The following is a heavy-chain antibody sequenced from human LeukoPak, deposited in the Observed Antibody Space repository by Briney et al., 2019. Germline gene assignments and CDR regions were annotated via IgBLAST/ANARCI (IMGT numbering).Heavy chain of an antibody. CDR3: ALPPFLIPAPPKV. D-gene: IGHD6-6*01. J-gene: IGHJ4*02. V-gene: IGHV3-21*01. Sequence: GGSLRLSCAASGFTFSIYSMNWVRQAPGKGLEWVSSISSSSTYIYQADSVKGRFTISRDNAKNSLYLQMNSLRAEDTGVYYCALPPFLIPAPPKVWGQGTLVTVSS. CDR1: GFTFSIYS. CDR2: ISSSSTYI.